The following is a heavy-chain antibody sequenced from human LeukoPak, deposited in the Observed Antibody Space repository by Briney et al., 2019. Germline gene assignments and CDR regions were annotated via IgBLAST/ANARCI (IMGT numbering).Heavy chain of an antibody. CDR2: IIPILGIA. CDR1: GDTFSSYA. D-gene: IGHD4-17*01. J-gene: IGHJ3*02. V-gene: IGHV1-69*04. CDR3: AGSLQDYGGYGRSYAFDI. Sequence: SVKVSCKASGDTFSSYAISWVRQASGQGLEWMGRIIPILGIANYAQKFQGRVTITADKSTSTAYMELSSLRSEDTAVYYCAGSLQDYGGYGRSYAFDIWGQGTIVTVSS.